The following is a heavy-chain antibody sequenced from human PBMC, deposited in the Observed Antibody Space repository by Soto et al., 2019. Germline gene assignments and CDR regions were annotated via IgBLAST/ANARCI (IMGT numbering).Heavy chain of an antibody. Sequence: GGSLRLSCAASGFTFRNYAMNWVRQAPGKGLEWVSAIGGSGRSTYYADSVKGRFTISRDNSKSTLSLQMNSLRADDTAVYYCAKVPDRLWLVPGSAFDIWGQGTMVTVSS. CDR1: GFTFRNYA. V-gene: IGHV3-23*01. J-gene: IGHJ3*02. D-gene: IGHD6-19*01. CDR3: AKVPDRLWLVPGSAFDI. CDR2: IGGSGRST.